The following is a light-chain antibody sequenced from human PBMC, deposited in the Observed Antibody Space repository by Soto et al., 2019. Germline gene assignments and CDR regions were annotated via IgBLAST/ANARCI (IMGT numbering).Light chain of an antibody. CDR2: YDS. CDR3: QVWDGDSAHRV. V-gene: IGLV3-21*04. CDR1: NIGANS. J-gene: IGLJ3*02. Sequence: SYVLTQPPSVSVAPGRTARISCGGDNIGANSVHWYQQRPGQAPVMVISYDSNRPSAIPERISGSNSGNTATLTISRVEVGDEADYYCQVWDGDSAHRVFGGGTKVTVL.